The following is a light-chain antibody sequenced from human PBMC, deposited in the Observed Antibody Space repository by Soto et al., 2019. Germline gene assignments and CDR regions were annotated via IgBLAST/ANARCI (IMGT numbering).Light chain of an antibody. Sequence: QSVLTQPASVSGSPGQSITISCTGTSSDVGGYNYVSWYQKHPGKAPKLMIYDVSNRPSGVSNRFSGSKSGNTASLTISGLQAEDEADYYCSSYTSSRVVFGVRTKVTVL. CDR2: DVS. V-gene: IGLV2-14*01. CDR1: SSDVGGYNY. J-gene: IGLJ2*01. CDR3: SSYTSSRVV.